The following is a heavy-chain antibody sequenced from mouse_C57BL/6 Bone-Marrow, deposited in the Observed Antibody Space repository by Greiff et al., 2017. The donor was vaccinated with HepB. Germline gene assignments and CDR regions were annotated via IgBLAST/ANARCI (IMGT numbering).Heavy chain of an antibody. Sequence: EVQLQPSGPELVKPGASVKISCKASGYSFTGYYMNWVKQSPEKSLEWIGEITSSTGGTTYNQKFKAKATLTVDKSSSTAYMQLKSLTSEDSAVYYCARLAYDGYSWFAYWGQGTLVTVSA. CDR3: ARLAYDGYSWFAY. D-gene: IGHD2-3*01. CDR2: ITSSTGGT. CDR1: GYSFTGYY. J-gene: IGHJ3*01. V-gene: IGHV1-42*01.